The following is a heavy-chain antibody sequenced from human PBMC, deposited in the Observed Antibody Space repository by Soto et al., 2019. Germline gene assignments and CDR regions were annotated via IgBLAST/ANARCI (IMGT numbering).Heavy chain of an antibody. J-gene: IGHJ4*02. V-gene: IGHV3-23*01. CDR1: GFTLNNHA. CDR3: ASPPRATVTDNIFDF. Sequence: EVQLLESGGGLVQPGGSPRLSCTASGFTLNNHAMSWVRQAPGKGLEWVSVISGSDGSTYYTDSVRGRFSISRDSSKNTLYLQMSSLRAEDTAVYYCASPPRATVTDNIFDFWGPGTLVTVSS. CDR2: ISGSDGST. D-gene: IGHD4-17*01.